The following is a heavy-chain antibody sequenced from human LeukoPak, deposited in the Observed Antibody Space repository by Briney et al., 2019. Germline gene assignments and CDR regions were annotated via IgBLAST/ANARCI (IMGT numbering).Heavy chain of an antibody. V-gene: IGHV3-23*01. J-gene: IGHJ4*02. Sequence: GGSLRLSCAASELTLSSNYMSWVRQAPGKGLEWVSAISGSGGSTYYADSVKGRFTISRDNSKNTLYLQMNSLRAEDTAVYYCAKGIYTWSGYDSYYFDYWGQGTLVTVSS. D-gene: IGHD5-12*01. CDR3: AKGIYTWSGYDSYYFDY. CDR1: ELTLSSNY. CDR2: ISGSGGST.